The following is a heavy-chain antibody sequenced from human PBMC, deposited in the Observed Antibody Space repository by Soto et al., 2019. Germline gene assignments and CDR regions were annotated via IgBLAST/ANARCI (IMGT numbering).Heavy chain of an antibody. Sequence: QVHLVQSGAEVKKPGSSVKVSCKASGGTFSSYAISWVRQAPGQGLEWIGGIIPIFGTANYAQKFQGRVTITADESTRTAYMELRSVRSEDTAVYYCASKYSSSWYFDYWGQGTLVTVSS. D-gene: IGHD6-13*01. CDR1: GGTFSSYA. V-gene: IGHV1-69*01. CDR2: IIPIFGTA. CDR3: ASKYSSSWYFDY. J-gene: IGHJ4*02.